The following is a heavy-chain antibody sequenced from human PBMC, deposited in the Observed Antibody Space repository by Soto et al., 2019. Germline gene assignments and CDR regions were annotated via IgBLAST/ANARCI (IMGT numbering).Heavy chain of an antibody. Sequence: GGSLRLSCAASGFTFSSYWMSWVRQAPGKGLEWVANIKQDGSEKYYVDSVKGRFTISRDNAKNSLYLQMNSLRAEDTAVYYCARDHRYSSSSLDVRYWGQGTLVTVSS. CDR2: IKQDGSEK. D-gene: IGHD6-6*01. J-gene: IGHJ4*02. CDR3: ARDHRYSSSSLDVRY. V-gene: IGHV3-7*03. CDR1: GFTFSSYW.